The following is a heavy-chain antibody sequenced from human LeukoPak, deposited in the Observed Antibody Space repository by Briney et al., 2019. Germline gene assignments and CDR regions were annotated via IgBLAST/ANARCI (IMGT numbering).Heavy chain of an antibody. V-gene: IGHV3-74*01. Sequence: GGSLRLSCAASGFIFNTYWMHWVRQVPGKGLVWVSQINYDGTTTRYADSVRGRFTISRDNAKNSLYLQMNSLGAEDTAVYYCAQLLDDNPIRWYFALWGRGTLVTVSS. CDR3: AQLLDDNPIRWYFAL. J-gene: IGHJ2*01. CDR1: GFIFNTYW. CDR2: INYDGTTT. D-gene: IGHD1-14*01.